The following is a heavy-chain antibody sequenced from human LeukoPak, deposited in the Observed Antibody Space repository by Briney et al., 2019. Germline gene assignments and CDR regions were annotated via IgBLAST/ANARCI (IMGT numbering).Heavy chain of an antibody. CDR2: IRYDGSNQ. D-gene: IGHD2-2*01. V-gene: IGHV3-30*02. Sequence: GGSLRLSCAASGFTFSSYSMNWVRQAPGKGLEWVAFIRYDGSNQYYGDSVKGRFAISRDNSKNTLYLQMNSLRAEDTALYYCAKDGADIVAVPDAIYYYYYMDVWGKGTTVTVSS. CDR1: GFTFSSYS. J-gene: IGHJ6*03. CDR3: AKDGADIVAVPDAIYYYYYMDV.